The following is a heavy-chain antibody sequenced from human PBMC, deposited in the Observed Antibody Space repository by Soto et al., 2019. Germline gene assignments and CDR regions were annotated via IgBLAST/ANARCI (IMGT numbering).Heavy chain of an antibody. J-gene: IGHJ6*02. D-gene: IGHD1-1*01. Sequence: GASVKVSCKASGYTFTSYYINWVLQATGQGLEWMGWMNPNSGNTGYAQKFQGRVTMTRNTSISTAYMELSSLRSEDTAVYYCARWPTDMEGHYSMDVWGQGTTVTVSS. CDR2: MNPNSGNT. CDR1: GYTFTSYY. CDR3: ARWPTDMEGHYSMDV. V-gene: IGHV1-8*01.